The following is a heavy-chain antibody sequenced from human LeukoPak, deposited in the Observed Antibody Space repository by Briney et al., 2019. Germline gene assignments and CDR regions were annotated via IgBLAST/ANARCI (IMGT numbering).Heavy chain of an antibody. CDR1: GFAIGRYS. D-gene: IGHD2-2*01. CDR2: ISHSGYDI. J-gene: IGHJ4*02. CDR3: ANHFACGSTTCPSFDD. V-gene: IGHV3-21*01. Sequence: PGGSLRLSCVASGFAIGRYSMNWVRQAPGKGLAWVSSISHSGYDIYYADAVKGRFTISRDNAKNSLSLQMNNLRVEDTAVYYCANHFACGSTTCPSFDDWGQGTLVTVSS.